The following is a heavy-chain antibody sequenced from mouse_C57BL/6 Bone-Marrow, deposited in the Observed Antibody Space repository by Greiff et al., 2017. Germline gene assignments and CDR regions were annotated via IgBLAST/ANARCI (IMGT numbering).Heavy chain of an antibody. Sequence: VQLQQPGAELVRPGSSVKLSCKASGYTFTSSWMHWVKQRPIQGLEWIGNIDPSDSETHYNQKFKDKATLPVDKSSSTAYMQLSSLTSEDSAVYYCARSFTVVAPFDYWGQGTTLTVSS. V-gene: IGHV1-52*01. J-gene: IGHJ2*01. D-gene: IGHD1-1*01. CDR1: GYTFTSSW. CDR2: IDPSDSET. CDR3: ARSFTVVAPFDY.